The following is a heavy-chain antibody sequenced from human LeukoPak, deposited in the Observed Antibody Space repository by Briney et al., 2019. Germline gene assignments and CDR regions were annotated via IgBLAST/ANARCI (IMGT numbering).Heavy chain of an antibody. D-gene: IGHD6-19*01. CDR1: GYSFLNYG. J-gene: IGHJ4*02. CDR2: ISAYNGYT. Sequence: ASVKVSCKTSGYSFLNYGISWVRQAPGQGLEWMGWISAYNGYTDLAERLQGRATLATDTSTSTAYMELRNLRSDDTAVYYCARESPRRAVTGMDYWGQGTLVTVSS. CDR3: ARESPRRAVTGMDY. V-gene: IGHV1-18*01.